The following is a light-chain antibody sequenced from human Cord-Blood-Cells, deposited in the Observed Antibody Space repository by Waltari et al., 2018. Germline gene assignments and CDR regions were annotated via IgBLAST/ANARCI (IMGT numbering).Light chain of an antibody. CDR3: QQRSNWPRT. CDR2: DAS. CDR1: QSVSSY. V-gene: IGKV3-11*01. Sequence: EIVLTQSPATLSLSPGERATLSCRASQSVSSYLAWYQQKPGPSPRLLIYDASNRATGNPARFSGRGSGTDFTLTISSLGTEDIAGYYCQQRSNWPRTFGQGTKVEIK. J-gene: IGKJ1*01.